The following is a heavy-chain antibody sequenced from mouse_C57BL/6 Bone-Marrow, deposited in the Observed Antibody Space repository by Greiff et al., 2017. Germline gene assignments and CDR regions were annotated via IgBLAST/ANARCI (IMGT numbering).Heavy chain of an antibody. Sequence: QVHVKQPGAELVRPGSSVKLSCKASGYTFTSYWMHWVKQRPIQGLEWIGNIDPSDSETHYNQKFKDKATLTVDKSSSTAYMQLSSLTSEDSAVYYCARGHFYYAMDYWGQGTSVTVSS. D-gene: IGHD3-1*01. CDR2: IDPSDSET. J-gene: IGHJ4*01. V-gene: IGHV1-52*01. CDR3: ARGHFYYAMDY. CDR1: GYTFTSYW.